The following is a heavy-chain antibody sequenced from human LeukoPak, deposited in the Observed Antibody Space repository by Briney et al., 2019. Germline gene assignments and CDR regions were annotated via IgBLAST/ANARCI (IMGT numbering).Heavy chain of an antibody. Sequence: PGGSLRLSCAASGFTFDDYAMPWVRQATGKGLEWVANIKQDGSEKYYVDSVKGRFTISRDNAKNSLYLQMNSLRAEDTAVYYCAREGGFVLTVHGTSSLGELNSDFDYWGQGTLVTVSS. CDR3: AREGGFVLTVHGTSSLGELNSDFDY. CDR1: GFTFDDYA. CDR2: IKQDGSEK. D-gene: IGHD2-8*01. V-gene: IGHV3-7*01. J-gene: IGHJ4*02.